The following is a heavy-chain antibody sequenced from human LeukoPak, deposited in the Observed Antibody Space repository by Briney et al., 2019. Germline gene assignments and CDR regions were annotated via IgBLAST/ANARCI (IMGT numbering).Heavy chain of an antibody. Sequence: SETLSLTCTVSGGSISSYCWSWIRQPPGKGLEWIGYIYYSGSTNYNPSLKSRVTISVDTSKNQFSLKLSSVTAADTAVYYCARHRRGYCSSTSCSPNFDYWGQGTLVTVSS. CDR2: IYYSGST. V-gene: IGHV4-59*08. D-gene: IGHD2-2*01. CDR3: ARHRRGYCSSTSCSPNFDY. CDR1: GGSISSYC. J-gene: IGHJ4*02.